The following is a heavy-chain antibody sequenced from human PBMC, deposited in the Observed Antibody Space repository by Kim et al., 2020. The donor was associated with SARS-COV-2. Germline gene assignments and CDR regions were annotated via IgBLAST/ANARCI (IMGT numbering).Heavy chain of an antibody. CDR3: ARWAGAAAAYYYYGMDV. V-gene: IGHV4-34*01. CDR1: GGSFSGYY. CDR2: INHSGST. D-gene: IGHD6-13*01. Sequence: SETLSLTCAVYGGSFSGYYWSWIRQPPGKGLEWIGEINHSGSTNYNPSLKSRVTISVDTSKNQFSLKLSSVTAADTAVYYCARWAGAAAAYYYYGMDVWGQGTTVTVSS. J-gene: IGHJ6*02.